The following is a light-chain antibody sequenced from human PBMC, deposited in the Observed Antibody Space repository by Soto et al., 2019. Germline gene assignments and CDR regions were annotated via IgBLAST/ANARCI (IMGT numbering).Light chain of an antibody. Sequence: QAVVTQEPSFSVSPRRTVTLTCGLSSGSVSTSYYPSWYQLTPGQAPRTLIYSTNTRSSGVPNRFSGSILENKAALSITGAQADDESDYYCVLYMGTGISVFGGGTKLTVL. CDR2: STN. CDR3: VLYMGTGISV. V-gene: IGLV8-61*01. CDR1: SGSVSTSYY. J-gene: IGLJ3*02.